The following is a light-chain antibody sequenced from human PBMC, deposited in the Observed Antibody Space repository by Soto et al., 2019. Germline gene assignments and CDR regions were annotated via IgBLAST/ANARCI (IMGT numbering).Light chain of an antibody. J-gene: IGLJ1*01. CDR3: KSYAGSNTYV. CDR1: FSDAGPHDY. Sequence: QSVLTQPASVSGSPGQSITISCTGSFSDAGPHDYVSWYQQHPGRAPKLVIFDITNRPSGVSSRFSGSKSGNTASLTISGLQAEDEADYFCKSYAGSNTYVFGSGTKVTVL. V-gene: IGLV2-14*03. CDR2: DIT.